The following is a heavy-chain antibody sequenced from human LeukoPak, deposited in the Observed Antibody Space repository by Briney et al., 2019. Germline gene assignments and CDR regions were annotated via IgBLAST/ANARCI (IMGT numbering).Heavy chain of an antibody. CDR2: INHSGST. Sequence: SETLSLTCAVYGGSFIGYYWSWIRQPPGKGLEWIGEINHSGSTNYNPSLKSRVTISVDTSKNQFSLKLSSVTAADTAVYYCASYCSSTSCYDMDVWGKGTTVTVSS. V-gene: IGHV4-34*01. CDR1: GGSFIGYY. CDR3: ASYCSSTSCYDMDV. D-gene: IGHD2-2*01. J-gene: IGHJ6*03.